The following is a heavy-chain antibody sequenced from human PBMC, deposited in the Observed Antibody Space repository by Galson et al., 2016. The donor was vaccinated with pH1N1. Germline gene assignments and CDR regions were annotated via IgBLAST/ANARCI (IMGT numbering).Heavy chain of an antibody. V-gene: IGHV3-30-3*01. Sequence: SLRLSCAASGFTFSNYAMHWVRQAPGKGLEWVALISYDGSNKYYADSVKDRFTIPRDNSKNTLYLQLTSLRAEDTAVYYCATGILTGPDYWGQGTLVTVSS. J-gene: IGHJ4*02. CDR1: GFTFSNYA. CDR2: ISYDGSNK. D-gene: IGHD3-9*01. CDR3: ATGILTGPDY.